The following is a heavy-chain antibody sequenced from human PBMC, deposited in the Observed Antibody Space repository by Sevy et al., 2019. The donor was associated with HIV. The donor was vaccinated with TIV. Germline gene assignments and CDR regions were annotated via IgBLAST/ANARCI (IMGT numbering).Heavy chain of an antibody. CDR1: GYTLTELS. Sequence: ASVKVSCKVSGYTLTELSMHWVRQAPGKGLEWMGGIDPEHGETIYAQKFQGRVTMTEDTSTDTAYMELSSLRSEDTAVYYCATAHLYCSGGSCLSGGYFQHWDQGTLVTVSS. J-gene: IGHJ1*01. CDR2: IDPEHGET. D-gene: IGHD2-15*01. CDR3: ATAHLYCSGGSCLSGGYFQH. V-gene: IGHV1-24*01.